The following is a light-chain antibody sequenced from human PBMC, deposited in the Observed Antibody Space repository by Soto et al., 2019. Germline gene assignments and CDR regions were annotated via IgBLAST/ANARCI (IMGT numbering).Light chain of an antibody. V-gene: IGLV2-14*01. CDR3: SAYASGSTRV. Sequence: QSALTQPASVSGSPGQSITISCTGTSSDVGGSNYVSWYQQHPGKAPKLMIYDVHNRPSGISDRFSGSKSGNTASLTISGLQAEDEADYYCSAYASGSTRVFGGGTKLTVL. J-gene: IGLJ2*01. CDR2: DVH. CDR1: SSDVGGSNY.